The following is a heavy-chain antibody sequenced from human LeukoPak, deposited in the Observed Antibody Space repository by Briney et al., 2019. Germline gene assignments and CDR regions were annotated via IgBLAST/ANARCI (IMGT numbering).Heavy chain of an antibody. D-gene: IGHD6-6*01. Sequence: SETLSLTCTVSGGSISSYYWSWIRQPPGKGLERIGEINHSGSTNYNPSLKSRVTISVDTSKNQFSLKLSSVTAADTAVYYCARGKIAARRLYNWFDPWGQGTLVTVSS. CDR3: ARGKIAARRLYNWFDP. CDR1: GGSISSYY. CDR2: INHSGST. J-gene: IGHJ5*02. V-gene: IGHV4-34*01.